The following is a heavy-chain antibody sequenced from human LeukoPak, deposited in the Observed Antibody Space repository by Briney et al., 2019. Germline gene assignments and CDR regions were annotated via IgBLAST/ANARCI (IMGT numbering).Heavy chain of an antibody. V-gene: IGHV3-21*06. D-gene: IGHD3-10*01. Sequence: GGSLRLSCAASGFTFRNYGMNWVRQAPGKGLQWVSGILDNGGDTFYADSVQGRFTISRDNAKSSLYLQMNSLRAEDTAVYYCAREGYYGSGLYYYYYMDVWGKGTTVTVSS. CDR3: AREGYYGSGLYYYYYMDV. J-gene: IGHJ6*03. CDR2: ILDNGGDT. CDR1: GFTFRNYG.